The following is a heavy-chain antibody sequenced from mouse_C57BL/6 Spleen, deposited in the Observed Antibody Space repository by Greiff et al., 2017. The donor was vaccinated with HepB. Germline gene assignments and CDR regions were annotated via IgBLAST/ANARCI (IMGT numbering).Heavy chain of an antibody. D-gene: IGHD3-1*01. J-gene: IGHJ2*01. Sequence: ESGPGLVKPSQSLSLTCSVTGYSITSGYYWNWIRQFPGNKLEWMGYISYDGSNNYNPSLKNRISITRDTSKNQFFLKLNSVTTEDTATYYCARGTFGVYWGQGTTLTVSS. CDR3: ARGTFGVY. CDR2: ISYDGSN. CDR1: GYSITSGYY. V-gene: IGHV3-6*01.